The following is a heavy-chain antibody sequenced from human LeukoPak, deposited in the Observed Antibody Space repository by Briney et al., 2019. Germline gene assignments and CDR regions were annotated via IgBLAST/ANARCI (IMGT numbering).Heavy chain of an antibody. J-gene: IGHJ4*02. D-gene: IGHD4-17*01. CDR3: AKDRYGDYNFDY. V-gene: IGHV3-30-3*01. CDR1: GFTFSSYA. CDR2: ISYDGSNK. Sequence: PGGSLRLSCAASGFTFSSYAMHWVRQAPGKGLEWVAVISYDGSNKYYADSVKGRFTIPRDNSKNTLYLQMNSLRAEDTAVYYCAKDRYGDYNFDYWGQGTLVTVSS.